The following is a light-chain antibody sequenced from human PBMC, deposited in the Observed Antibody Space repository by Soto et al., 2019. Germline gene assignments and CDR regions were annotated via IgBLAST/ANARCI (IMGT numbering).Light chain of an antibody. CDR1: QSISSY. Sequence: DIQMTQSPSSLSSSVGDIVTITCRASQSISSYLNWHQQKPGKAPKALIHDASNLATGVPSRFSGSGSGTDFTFTINSLQPEDIGTYYCQQYENLPSFGGGTKVDIK. J-gene: IGKJ4*01. V-gene: IGKV1-33*01. CDR2: DAS. CDR3: QQYENLPS.